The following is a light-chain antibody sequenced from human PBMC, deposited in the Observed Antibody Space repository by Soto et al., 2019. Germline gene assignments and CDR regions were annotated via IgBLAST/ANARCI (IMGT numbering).Light chain of an antibody. CDR2: DVT. CDR1: STDVGGFKY. CDR3: GSHTGSGTSWL. V-gene: IGLV2-14*01. Sequence: QSVLTQPASVSGSPGQSITISCTGTSTDVGGFKYVSWYQQYPGKAPRLIIFDVTNRPSGVSNRFSGSKSGYTASLTISGLQAEDEADYYCGSHTGSGTSWLFGGGTKLTVL. J-gene: IGLJ3*02.